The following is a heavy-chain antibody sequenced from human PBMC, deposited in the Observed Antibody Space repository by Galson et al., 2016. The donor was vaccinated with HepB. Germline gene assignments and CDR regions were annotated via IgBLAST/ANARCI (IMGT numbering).Heavy chain of an antibody. D-gene: IGHD1-26*01. CDR1: GYTFTGYY. CDR2: INPNSGGT. V-gene: IGHV1-2*04. Sequence: SVKVSCKASGYTFTGYYMHWVRQAPGQGLEWMGWINPNSGGTNYAQKFQGWVTMTRDTSISTAYMELSRLRSNDTAVYYCASHKGWSYQNFDYWGQGTLVTVSS. CDR3: ASHKGWSYQNFDY. J-gene: IGHJ4*02.